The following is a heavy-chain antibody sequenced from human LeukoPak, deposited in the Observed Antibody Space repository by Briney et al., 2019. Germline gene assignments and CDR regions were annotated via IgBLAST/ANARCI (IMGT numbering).Heavy chain of an antibody. V-gene: IGHV3-23*01. J-gene: IGHJ3*02. CDR1: GFTFSSYA. CDR2: ISGSGGST. CDR3: AKDLGNDYGVPGAFDI. Sequence: GGSLRLSCAASGFTFSSYAMSWVRQAPGKGLEWVSAISGSGGSTYYADSVKGRFTISRDNSKNTLYLQMNSLRAEDTAVYYCAKDLGNDYGVPGAFDIWGQGTMVTVSS. D-gene: IGHD4-17*01.